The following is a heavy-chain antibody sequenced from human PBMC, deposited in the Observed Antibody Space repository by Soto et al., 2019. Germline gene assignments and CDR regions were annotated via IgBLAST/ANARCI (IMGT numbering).Heavy chain of an antibody. CDR1: GGTFSSYA. J-gene: IGHJ5*02. CDR3: ARCEAAVRNWFDP. D-gene: IGHD6-13*01. V-gene: IGHV1-69*13. Sequence: SVKVSCKDSGGTFSSYAISWVLRSPGQGLEWMGGIIPIFGTANYAQKFQGRVTITADESTSTAYMELSSLRSEDTAVYYCARCEAAVRNWFDPWGQGTLVTVSS. CDR2: IIPIFGTA.